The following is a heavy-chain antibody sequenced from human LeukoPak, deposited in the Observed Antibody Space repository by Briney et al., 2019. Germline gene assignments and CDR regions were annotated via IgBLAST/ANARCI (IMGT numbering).Heavy chain of an antibody. CDR1: GGSISSYY. J-gene: IGHJ3*02. CDR2: IYYSGST. V-gene: IGHV4-59*08. D-gene: IGHD3-22*01. Sequence: ASETLSLTCTVSGGSISSYYWSWIRQPPGKGLEWIGYIYYSGSTNYNPSLKSRVTISVDTSKNQFSLKLSSVTAADTAVYYCASHSSGYYGAFDICGQGTMVTVSS. CDR3: ASHSSGYYGAFDI.